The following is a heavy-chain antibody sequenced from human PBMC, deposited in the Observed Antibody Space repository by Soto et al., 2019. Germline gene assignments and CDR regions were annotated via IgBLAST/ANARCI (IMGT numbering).Heavy chain of an antibody. CDR1: GGSISSSSYY. Sequence: PSETLSLTCTVSGGSISSSSYYWGWIRQPPGKGLEWIGSIYYSGSTYYNPSLKSRVTISVDTSKNQFSLKLSSVTAADTAVYYCARALYDSYYWYFDLWGRGTLVTVSS. CDR2: IYYSGST. V-gene: IGHV4-39*01. J-gene: IGHJ2*01. CDR3: ARALYDSYYWYFDL. D-gene: IGHD3-3*01.